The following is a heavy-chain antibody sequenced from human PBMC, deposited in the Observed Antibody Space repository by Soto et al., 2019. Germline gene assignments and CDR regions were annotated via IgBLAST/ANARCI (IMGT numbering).Heavy chain of an antibody. D-gene: IGHD2-2*02. V-gene: IGHV4-34*01. J-gene: IGHJ5*02. CDR2: INHSGST. CDR3: AVVVVPAAILQWFDP. CDR1: GLSFSCYY. Sequence: PSETLSLTCAFYGLSFSCYYWSWIRQPPGKGLEWIGEINHSGSTNYNPSLKSRVTISVDTSKNQFSLKLSSVTAADTAVYYCAVVVVPAAILQWFDPWGQGTLVTVSS.